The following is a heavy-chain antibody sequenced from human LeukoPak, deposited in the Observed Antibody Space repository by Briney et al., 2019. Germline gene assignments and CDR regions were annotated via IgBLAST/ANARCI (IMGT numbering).Heavy chain of an antibody. CDR1: GGSISSCGSY. D-gene: IGHD3-16*01. J-gene: IGHJ6*02. V-gene: IGHV4-31*03. Sequence: SETLSLTCTVSGGSISSCGSYWSSIRQHPGKGLEWIGYIYYSGSTYYNPALKSRVTISVDPSKNQFSLKLSSVTAADAAVYYCARAGGSLGSLYYYYYGMDVWGQGTTVTVSS. CDR2: IYYSGST. CDR3: ARAGGSLGSLYYYYYGMDV.